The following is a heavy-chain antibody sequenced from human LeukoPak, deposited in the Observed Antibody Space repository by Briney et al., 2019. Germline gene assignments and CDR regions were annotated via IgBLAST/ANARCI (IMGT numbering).Heavy chain of an antibody. CDR3: ASEYNGL. V-gene: IGHV3-30*03. J-gene: IGHJ4*02. CDR1: GFPFSRFG. CDR2: ISNDGNKR. Sequence: GGSLRLSCEVSGFPFSRFGFHWVRQAPGKGLEWVSFISNDGNKRNYGDSVKGRFTISRDDSKNTVYLQVNSLRLEDTAVYYCASEYNGLWGQGTLVTVS. D-gene: IGHD2-8*01.